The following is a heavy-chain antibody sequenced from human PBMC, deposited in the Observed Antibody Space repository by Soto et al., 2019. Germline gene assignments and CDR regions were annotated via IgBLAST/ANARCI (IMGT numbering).Heavy chain of an antibody. V-gene: IGHV3-74*01. CDR3: ARGVGHNWFDS. J-gene: IGHJ5*01. CDR1: RGAFGDYW. D-gene: IGHD1-26*01. CDR2: INRDANDI. Sequence: EVQLVESGGGLVQPGGSLRLSCEASRGAFGDYWMHWVRQAPGKGLVWVSRINRDANDIIYADSVKGRFTASRDNAKNMVFLQMNSLRVEDTAVYYCARGVGHNWFDSWGQGTLVTVSS.